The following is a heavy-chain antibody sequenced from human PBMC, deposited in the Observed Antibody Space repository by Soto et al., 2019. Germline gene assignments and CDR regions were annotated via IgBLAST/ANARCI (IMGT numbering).Heavy chain of an antibody. D-gene: IGHD3-22*01. J-gene: IGHJ6*02. Sequence: GGSLRLSCAAFGFKISSSSRNWVRQAPGRGLEWVAYIRDSGSNTLYADSVKGRFTVSRDTAKNSLYLQMSGLRDEDRAVYYCASYYYDSSGYDGMDVWGQGTTVTVSS. V-gene: IGHV3-48*02. CDR2: IRDSGSNT. CDR1: GFKISSSS. CDR3: ASYYYDSSGYDGMDV.